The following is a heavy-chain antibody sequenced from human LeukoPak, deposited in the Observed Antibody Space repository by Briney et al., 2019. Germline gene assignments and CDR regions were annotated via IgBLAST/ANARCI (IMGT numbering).Heavy chain of an antibody. CDR1: GGSISSYY. Sequence: SETLSLTCTVSGGSISSYYWSWIRQPPGKGLEWIGYIYYSGSTYYNPSLKSRVTISVDTSKNQFSLKLSSVTAADTAVYYCARDSGAYCGGDCYASFDYWGQGTLVTVSS. D-gene: IGHD2-21*01. J-gene: IGHJ4*02. V-gene: IGHV4-30-4*08. CDR3: ARDSGAYCGGDCYASFDY. CDR2: IYYSGST.